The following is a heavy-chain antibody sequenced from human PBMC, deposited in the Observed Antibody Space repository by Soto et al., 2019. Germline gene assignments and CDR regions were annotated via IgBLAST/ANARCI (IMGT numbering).Heavy chain of an antibody. CDR3: ARGSVASTYYDILTGPPYFDY. Sequence: AGGSLRLSCAASGFTFSSYEMNWVRQAPGKGLEWVSYISSSGSTIYYAVSVKGRFTISRDNAKNSLYLQMNSLRAEDTAVYYCARGSVASTYYDILTGPPYFDYWGQGTLVTVSS. CDR2: ISSSGSTI. V-gene: IGHV3-48*03. J-gene: IGHJ4*02. CDR1: GFTFSSYE. D-gene: IGHD3-9*01.